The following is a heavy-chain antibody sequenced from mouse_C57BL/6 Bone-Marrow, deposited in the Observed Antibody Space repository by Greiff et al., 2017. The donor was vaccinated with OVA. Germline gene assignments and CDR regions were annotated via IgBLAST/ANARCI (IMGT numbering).Heavy chain of an antibody. Sequence: VQLQQSGPELVKPGASVKISCKASGYSFTGYYMNWVKQSPEKSLEWIGEINPSTGGTTYTQKFKAKATLTVDKSSSTAYMQLKSLTSEDSAVYYCARGRLRRGYYYAMDYWGQGTSVTVSS. V-gene: IGHV1-42*01. J-gene: IGHJ4*01. CDR2: INPSTGGT. D-gene: IGHD2-4*01. CDR3: ARGRLRRGYYYAMDY. CDR1: GYSFTGYY.